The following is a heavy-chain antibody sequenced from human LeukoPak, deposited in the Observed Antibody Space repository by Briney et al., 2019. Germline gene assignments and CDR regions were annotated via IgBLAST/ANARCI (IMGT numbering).Heavy chain of an antibody. D-gene: IGHD3-22*01. Sequence: SETLSPTCTVSGGSISSYYWSWIRQPPGKGLEWIGYIYYSGSTNYNPSLKSRVTISVDTSKNQFSLKLSSVTAADTAVYYCARHAYYYDSSGYYYAGWYFDYWGQGTLVTVSS. V-gene: IGHV4-59*08. CDR1: GGSISSYY. J-gene: IGHJ4*02. CDR2: IYYSGST. CDR3: ARHAYYYDSSGYYYAGWYFDY.